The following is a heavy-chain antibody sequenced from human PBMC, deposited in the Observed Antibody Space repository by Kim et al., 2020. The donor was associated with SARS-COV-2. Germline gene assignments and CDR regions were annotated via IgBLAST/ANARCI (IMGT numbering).Heavy chain of an antibody. V-gene: IGHV3-30*18. CDR3: AKDRSYYDILTGYTSFDY. D-gene: IGHD3-9*01. J-gene: IGHJ4*02. CDR2: ISYDGSNK. CDR1: GFTFSSYG. Sequence: GGSLRLSCAASGFTFSSYGMHWVRQAPGKGLEWVAVISYDGSNKYYADSVKGRFTISRDNSKNTLYLQMNSLRAEDTAVYYCAKDRSYYDILTGYTSFDYGGQGTLVTVSS.